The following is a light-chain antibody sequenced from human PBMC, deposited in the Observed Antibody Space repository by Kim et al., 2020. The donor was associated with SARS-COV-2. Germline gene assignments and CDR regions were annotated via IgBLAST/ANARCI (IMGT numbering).Light chain of an antibody. J-gene: IGKJ3*01. CDR3: QQYGT. CDR2: GAS. V-gene: IGKV3-20*01. CDR1: QSVSSSY. Sequence: PLSLSPGERATLSCRASQSVSSSYLAWYQQKPGQAPRLLIYGASSRATGIPDRFSGSGSGTDFTLTISRLEPEDFAVYYCQQYGTFGPGTKVDIK.